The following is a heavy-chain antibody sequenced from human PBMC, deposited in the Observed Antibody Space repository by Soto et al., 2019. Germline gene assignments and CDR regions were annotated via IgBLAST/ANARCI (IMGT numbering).Heavy chain of an antibody. CDR2: IKSKTDGGTT. Sequence: VGSLRLSCAASGFTFSNAWRNWVRQAPGKGLEWVGRIKSKTDGGTTDYAEPVKGRFAISRDDSNNMVYLQMNSLKIEDTAFYYCTTDSYSTIIIVRFDYWGHGTLVTVSS. CDR3: TTDSYSTIIIVRFDY. D-gene: IGHD3-22*01. J-gene: IGHJ4*01. CDR1: GFTFSNAW. V-gene: IGHV3-15*07.